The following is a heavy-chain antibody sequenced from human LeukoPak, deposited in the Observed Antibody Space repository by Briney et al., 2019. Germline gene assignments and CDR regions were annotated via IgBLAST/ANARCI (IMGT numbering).Heavy chain of an antibody. J-gene: IGHJ6*03. CDR3: ARVGLWFGSYMDV. Sequence: SETLSLTCTASGGSISSHYWNWIRQPPGKGLEWIGFIYYSGSNNYNPSLKSRVTISVDTSKNQFSLKLSAVTAADTAVYYCARVGLWFGSYMDVWGKGTTVTVSS. CDR1: GGSISSHY. CDR2: IYYSGSN. D-gene: IGHD3-10*01. V-gene: IGHV4-59*11.